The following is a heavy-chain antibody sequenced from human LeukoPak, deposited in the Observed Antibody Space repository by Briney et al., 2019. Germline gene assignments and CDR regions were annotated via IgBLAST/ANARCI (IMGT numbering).Heavy chain of an antibody. J-gene: IGHJ3*02. CDR1: GYTFTSLD. CDR3: ARDDAFDI. V-gene: IGHV1-8*03. Sequence: ASVKVSCKASGYTFTSLDINWVRQATGQGLEWMGWMNPKSGNTGHAQKFQGRVTITRNTSISTVYMELSSLRSEDTAVYYCARDDAFDIWGQGTMVTVSS. CDR2: MNPKSGNT.